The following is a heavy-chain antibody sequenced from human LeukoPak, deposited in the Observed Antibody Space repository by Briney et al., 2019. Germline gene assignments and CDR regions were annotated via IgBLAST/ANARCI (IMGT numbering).Heavy chain of an antibody. CDR3: ARLPDCSSTTCLNDK. J-gene: IGHJ4*02. CDR2: IYDSGSI. Sequence: SETLSLTCPVSGRSLSSRIHYWGWLRQPPGRGLEGLASIYDSGSIYYNPSVTSPVPISVDSTKSQISLKLRSLMAADTAVYYCARLPDCSSTTCLNDKWGQGTLVTVSS. D-gene: IGHD2-2*01. CDR1: GRSLSSRIHY. V-gene: IGHV4-39*01.